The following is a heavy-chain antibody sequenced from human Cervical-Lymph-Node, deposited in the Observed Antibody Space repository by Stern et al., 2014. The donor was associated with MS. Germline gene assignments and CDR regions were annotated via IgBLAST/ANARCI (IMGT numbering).Heavy chain of an antibody. V-gene: IGHV5-51*01. Sequence: VQLVQSGAEVKQPGESLKISCTASGYTFTTYWIGWVRQVSGKGLEWMGIIYPRDSDARLSPSFQGQVTISVDKSITTAYLQWNSLKASDTAIYYCARRGPAAEIDFWGQGTLVTVSS. J-gene: IGHJ4*02. CDR2: IYPRDSDA. CDR1: GYTFTTYW. D-gene: IGHD6-13*01. CDR3: ARRGPAAEIDF.